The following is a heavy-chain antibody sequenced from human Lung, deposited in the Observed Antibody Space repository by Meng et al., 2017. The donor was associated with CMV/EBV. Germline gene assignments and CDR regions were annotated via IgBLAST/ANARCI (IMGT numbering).Heavy chain of an antibody. J-gene: IGHJ4*02. D-gene: IGHD6-13*01. V-gene: IGHV3-30*02. CDR3: AKAALYSSSWAPFDY. CDR1: GFTFSSYG. Sequence: GESLKISCAASGFTFSSYGMHWVRQAPGKGLEWVAFIRYDATNKYYADSVKCRFTISRDNSKNTLYLQMNSLRAEDTAVSYCAKAALYSSSWAPFDYWGQGTLVTVSS. CDR2: IRYDATNK.